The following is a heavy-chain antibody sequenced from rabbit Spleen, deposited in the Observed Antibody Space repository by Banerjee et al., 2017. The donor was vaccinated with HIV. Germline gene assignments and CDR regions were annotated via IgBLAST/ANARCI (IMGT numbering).Heavy chain of an antibody. CDR3: ARDLAGAIGWNFYL. Sequence: QEQLVESGGGLVKPEGSLTLTCKASAFSFSDRDVMCWVRQAPGKGLEWIACINAATAKPVYATWAKGRFTISRASSTTVTLQMTSLTAADTATYFFARDLAGAIGWNFYLWGQGTLVTVS. CDR2: INAATAKP. D-gene: IGHD4-1*01. V-gene: IGHV1S45*01. CDR1: AFSFSDRDV. J-gene: IGHJ4*01.